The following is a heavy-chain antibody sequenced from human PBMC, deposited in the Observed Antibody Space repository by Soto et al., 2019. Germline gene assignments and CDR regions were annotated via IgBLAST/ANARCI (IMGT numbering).Heavy chain of an antibody. Sequence: PSETLSLTCTVSGGSISSSSYYWGWIRQPPGKGLEWIGSIYYSGSTYYNPSLKSRVTISVDTSKNQFSLKLSSVTAADTAVYYCARAGPPGDYWGQGALVTVSS. CDR2: IYYSGST. CDR1: GGSISSSSYY. V-gene: IGHV4-39*01. J-gene: IGHJ4*02. CDR3: ARAGPPGDY.